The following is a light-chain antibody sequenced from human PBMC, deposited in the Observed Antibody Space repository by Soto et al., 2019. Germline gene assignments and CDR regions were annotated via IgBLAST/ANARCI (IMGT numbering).Light chain of an antibody. Sequence: DIQMTQSPSTLSASVGYRVTITCLASQSISTWLAWYQQRAGKAPTLLIYKASNLESGVPSRFSGSGSGTDFTLTISSLQPDDFATYYCQQYNSYSWAFGQGTKVEIK. CDR2: KAS. J-gene: IGKJ1*01. V-gene: IGKV1-5*03. CDR3: QQYNSYSWA. CDR1: QSISTW.